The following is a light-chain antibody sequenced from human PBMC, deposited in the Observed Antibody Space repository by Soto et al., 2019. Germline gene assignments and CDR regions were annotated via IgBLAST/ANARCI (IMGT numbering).Light chain of an antibody. J-gene: IGLJ3*02. CDR3: QSYDSSLSGWV. V-gene: IGLV1-40*01. CDR1: SSNIGAGYD. Sequence: QSVLTQPPSVSGAPGQRVTISCTESSSNIGAGYDVHWYQQLRGTAPKLLIYGNSNRPSGVPDRFSGSKSGTSASLAITGLQAEDEADYYCQSYDSSLSGWVFGGGTKLPVL. CDR2: GNS.